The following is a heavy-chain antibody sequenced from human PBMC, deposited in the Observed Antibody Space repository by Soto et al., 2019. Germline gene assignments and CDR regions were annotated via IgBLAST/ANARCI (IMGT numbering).Heavy chain of an antibody. J-gene: IGHJ6*02. CDR3: ARGGSGRGYYYYYYGMDV. V-gene: IGHV4-34*01. D-gene: IGHD3-10*01. CDR1: GGSFSGYY. CDR2: INHSGST. Sequence: SETLSLSCAVYGGSFSGYYWSWIRQPPGKGLEWIGEINHSGSTNYNPSLKSRVTISVDTSKNQFSLKLSSVTAADTAVYYCARGGSGRGYYYYYYGMDVWGQGTTVTVSS.